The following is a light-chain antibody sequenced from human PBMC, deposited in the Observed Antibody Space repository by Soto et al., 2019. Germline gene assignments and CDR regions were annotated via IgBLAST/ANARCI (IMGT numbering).Light chain of an antibody. Sequence: QSALTQPASVSGSPGQSITISCNGTSSDIGSYNLVSWYQQHPGKAPTLMIYEVSTRPSGGSNRSSGSKSGNTAPLTISGIQSEEEADYYCCSFGGSGTIFGGRTKLTVL. V-gene: IGLV2-23*02. CDR1: SSDIGSYNL. J-gene: IGLJ2*01. CDR2: EVS. CDR3: CSFGGSGTI.